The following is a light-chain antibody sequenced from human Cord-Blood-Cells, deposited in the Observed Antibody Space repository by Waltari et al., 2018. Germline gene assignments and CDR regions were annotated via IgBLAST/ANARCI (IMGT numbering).Light chain of an antibody. V-gene: IGKV3-20*01. Sequence: EIVLTQSPGTLSFSPGERATRSCRASQSVSSSYLAWYQQKPSQAPRLPIYGASSRATGIPDRFSGSGSETDFTLTISRLEPEDFAVYYCQQYGSSLYSFGQGTKLEIK. CDR3: QQYGSSLYS. J-gene: IGKJ2*03. CDR2: GAS. CDR1: QSVSSSY.